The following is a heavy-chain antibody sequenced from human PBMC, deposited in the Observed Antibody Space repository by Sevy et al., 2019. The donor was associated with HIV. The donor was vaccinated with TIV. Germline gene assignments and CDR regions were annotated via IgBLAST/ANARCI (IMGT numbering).Heavy chain of an antibody. D-gene: IGHD4-17*01. J-gene: IGHJ5*02. V-gene: IGHV3-23*01. CDR3: AKGPDYGDYVGWIDP. CDR2: ISGSGDST. CDR1: GFTFSSSA. Sequence: GGYLRLSCVASGFTFSSSAMSWVRQAPGKGLEWVSTISGSGDSTYFADSVKGRFTISRDNSKNTLYLQMDSLRAEGTAVYYCAKGPDYGDYVGWIDPWGQGTLVTVSS.